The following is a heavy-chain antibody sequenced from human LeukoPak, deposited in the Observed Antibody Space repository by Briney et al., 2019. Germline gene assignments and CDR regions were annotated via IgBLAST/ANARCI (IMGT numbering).Heavy chain of an antibody. Sequence: GGSLRLSCAASGFSFNTYAMSWVRQAPGKGLEWVSAISNTGGSTYYADSVKGRFTISRDKSKNTLSLQMNSLRAEDTAVYYCAQQVGYCSSGSCYFTYWGQGALVTVSS. CDR2: ISNTGGST. D-gene: IGHD2-15*01. CDR1: GFSFNTYA. V-gene: IGHV3-23*01. J-gene: IGHJ1*01. CDR3: AQQVGYCSSGSCYFTY.